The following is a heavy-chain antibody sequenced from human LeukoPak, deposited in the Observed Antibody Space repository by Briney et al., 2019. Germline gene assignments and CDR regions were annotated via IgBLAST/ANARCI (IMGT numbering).Heavy chain of an antibody. Sequence: SDTLSLICSVYSGPITSYYWSWTRQPPAKGMEWIGYIYYSGSTNYNPSLKSRVTIAVDTFKNQFSLKLSSVTAADTAVYYCARGGRAAASLVHLDYWGQGTLVTVSS. CDR1: SGPITSYY. CDR2: IYYSGST. V-gene: IGHV4-59*07. D-gene: IGHD6-13*01. J-gene: IGHJ4*02. CDR3: ARGGRAAASLVHLDY.